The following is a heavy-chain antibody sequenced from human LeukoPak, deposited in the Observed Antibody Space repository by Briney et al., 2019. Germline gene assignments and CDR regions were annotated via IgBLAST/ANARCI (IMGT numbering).Heavy chain of an antibody. CDR3: ANLGGGYSSLWYYNY. CDR2: ISSSSSYI. CDR1: GFTFSSYS. V-gene: IGHV3-21*04. Sequence: GSLRLSCAASGFTFSSYSMNWVGQAPGKGLEWVSSISSSSSYIYYADSVKGRFTISRDSSKNTLYLQMNSLRAEDSALYYCANLGGGYSSLWYYNYGGQGPLVTVSS. J-gene: IGHJ4*02. D-gene: IGHD6-19*01.